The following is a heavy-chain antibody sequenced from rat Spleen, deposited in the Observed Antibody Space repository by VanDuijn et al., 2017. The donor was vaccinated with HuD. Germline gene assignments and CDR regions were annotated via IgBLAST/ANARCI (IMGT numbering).Heavy chain of an antibody. CDR2: ISYDGSST. Sequence: EVQLVESGGGLVQPGRSLKLSCAASGFTFSNYGMAWVRQAPTKGLEWVATISYDGSSTYYRDSVKGRFTISRDNAKSTLYLQMNSLRSEDTATYYCTRVGRTTGVMDAWGQGASVTVSS. D-gene: IGHD1-8*01. V-gene: IGHV5-29*01. CDR3: TRVGRTTGVMDA. J-gene: IGHJ4*01. CDR1: GFTFSNYG.